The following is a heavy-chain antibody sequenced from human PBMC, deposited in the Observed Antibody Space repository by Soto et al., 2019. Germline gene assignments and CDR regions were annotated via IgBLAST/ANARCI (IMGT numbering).Heavy chain of an antibody. CDR3: ATIPAALYYYYGMDV. J-gene: IGHJ6*02. D-gene: IGHD2-2*01. V-gene: IGHV1-2*02. Sequence: ASVKVSCKASGYTFTGYYMHWVRQAPGQGLEWMGWINPNSGGTNYAQKFQGRVTMTRDTSISTAYIELSRLRSDDTAVYYCATIPAALYYYYGMDVWGQGTTVTVSS. CDR1: GYTFTGYY. CDR2: INPNSGGT.